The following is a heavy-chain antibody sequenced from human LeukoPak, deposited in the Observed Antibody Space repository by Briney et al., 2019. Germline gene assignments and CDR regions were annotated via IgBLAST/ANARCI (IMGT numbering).Heavy chain of an antibody. CDR1: GGSISSYY. J-gene: IGHJ4*02. V-gene: IGHV4-4*07. CDR2: TYTSGSI. D-gene: IGHD3-10*01. CDR3: VRGGYYYGPSD. Sequence: SETLSLTCTVSGGSISSYYWSWIRQPAGKGLEWIGRTYTSGSINYNPSLKSRVTMSVDTSKNQFSLKLRSVTAADTAVYYCVRGGYYYGPSDWGQGTLVTVSS.